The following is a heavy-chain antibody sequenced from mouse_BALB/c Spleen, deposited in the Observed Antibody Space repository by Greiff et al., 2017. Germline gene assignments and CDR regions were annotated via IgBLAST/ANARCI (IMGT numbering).Heavy chain of an antibody. D-gene: IGHD2-14*01. CDR2: ISYDGSN. V-gene: IGHV3-6*02. CDR3: ARRGGYEGFAY. J-gene: IGHJ3*01. Sequence: ESGPGLVKPSQSLSLTCSVTGYSITSGYYWNWIRQFPGNKLEWMGYISYDGSNNYNPSLKNRISITRDTSKNQFFLKLNSVTTEDTATYYCARRGGYEGFAYWGQGTLVTVSA. CDR1: GYSITSGYY.